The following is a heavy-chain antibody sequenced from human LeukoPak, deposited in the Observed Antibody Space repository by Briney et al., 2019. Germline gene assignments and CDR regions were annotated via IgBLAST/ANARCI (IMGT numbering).Heavy chain of an antibody. D-gene: IGHD3-3*01. CDR2: IIPILGIA. Sequence: SVKVSCKASGGTFSSYTISWVRQAPGQGLEWMGRIIPILGIANYAQKFQGRVTITADKSTSTAYMELSSLRSEDTAVYYCAREPVGEEWLTSNYYYYMDVWGKGTTVTVSS. V-gene: IGHV1-69*04. CDR3: AREPVGEEWLTSNYYYYMDV. J-gene: IGHJ6*03. CDR1: GGTFSSYT.